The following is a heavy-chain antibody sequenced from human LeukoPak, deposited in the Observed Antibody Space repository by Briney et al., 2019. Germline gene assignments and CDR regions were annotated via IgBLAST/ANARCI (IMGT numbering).Heavy chain of an antibody. CDR1: SGSISSSSYY. V-gene: IGHV4-39*02. CDR2: IYYSGST. J-gene: IGHJ1*01. Sequence: SETLSLTCTISSGSISSSSYYWGWIRQPPGKGLEWIADIYYSGSTYYNPSLKSLVSISLDTPNKHFSLRLSSVTAADTALYYCARRRYYDSTGYLDWGQGTLVTVSS. D-gene: IGHD3-22*01. CDR3: ARRRYYDSTGYLD.